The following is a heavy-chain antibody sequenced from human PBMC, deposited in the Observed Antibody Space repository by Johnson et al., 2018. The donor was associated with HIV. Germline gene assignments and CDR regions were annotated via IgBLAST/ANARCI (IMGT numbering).Heavy chain of an antibody. CDR1: GFIFSNYP. V-gene: IGHV3-30-3*01. Sequence: QVQLVESGGGVVRPGRSLRLSCAASGFIFSNYPMHWVRQAPGKGLEWVAVISYDGSNKYYADSVKGRFTISRDNSKNTLYLQMNSLRAEDTAVYYCAREEGVGDDYGGKSAFDIWGQGTMVTVSS. CDR2: ISYDGSNK. J-gene: IGHJ3*02. CDR3: AREEGVGDDYGGKSAFDI. D-gene: IGHD4-23*01.